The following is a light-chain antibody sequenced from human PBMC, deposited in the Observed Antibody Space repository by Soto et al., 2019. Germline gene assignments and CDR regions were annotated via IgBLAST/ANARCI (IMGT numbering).Light chain of an antibody. V-gene: IGKV3-15*01. Sequence: EIVMTQSPATLSVSPGERVTLSCRASQSVGSNLAWYQQKPGQTLRLLIYGASTRATGFPARFSGSGSGTEFTLTISSLQSEDFAVYYCQQNNDWPLTFGQGTKVEIK. J-gene: IGKJ1*01. CDR2: GAS. CDR3: QQNNDWPLT. CDR1: QSVGSN.